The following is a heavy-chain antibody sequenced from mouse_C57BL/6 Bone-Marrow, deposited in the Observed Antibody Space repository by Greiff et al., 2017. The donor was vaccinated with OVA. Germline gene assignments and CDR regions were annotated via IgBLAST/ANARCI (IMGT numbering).Heavy chain of an antibody. J-gene: IGHJ2*01. D-gene: IGHD6-1*01. CDR1: GFTFSSYG. Sequence: EVQLKESGGDLVKPGGSLKLSCAASGFTFSSYGMSWVRQTPDKRLEWVATISSGGSYTYYPDSVKGRFTISRDNAKNTLYLQMSSLKSEDTAMYYCARLALDYWGQGTTLTVSS. V-gene: IGHV5-6*01. CDR2: ISSGGSYT. CDR3: ARLALDY.